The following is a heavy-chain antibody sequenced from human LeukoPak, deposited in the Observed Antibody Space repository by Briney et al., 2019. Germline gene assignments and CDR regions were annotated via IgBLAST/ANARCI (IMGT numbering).Heavy chain of an antibody. CDR2: LSGSGGST. CDR1: GFTFSNYA. V-gene: IGHV3-23*01. Sequence: GGSLRLSCAASGFTFSNYAMSWVRQAPGKGLEWVSALSGSGGSTYYADSVKGRFTISRDNSKNTLYLQMNSLRAEDTAVYYCAKEYGSGSYYYDYWGQGTLVTVSS. CDR3: AKEYGSGSYYYDY. J-gene: IGHJ4*02. D-gene: IGHD3-10*01.